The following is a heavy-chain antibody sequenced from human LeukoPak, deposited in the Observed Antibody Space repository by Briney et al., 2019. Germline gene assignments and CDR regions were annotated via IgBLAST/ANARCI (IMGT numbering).Heavy chain of an antibody. CDR2: IYYSGST. CDR1: GGSISSSSYY. J-gene: IGHJ4*02. CDR3: ARGIESYGDYGY. V-gene: IGHV4-39*01. D-gene: IGHD4-17*01. Sequence: SETLSLTCTVSGGSISSSSYYWGWIRQPPGKGLEWIGSIYYSGSTYYNPSLKSRVTISVDTSKNQFSLKLSSVTAADTAVYYCARGIESYGDYGYWGQGILVTVSS.